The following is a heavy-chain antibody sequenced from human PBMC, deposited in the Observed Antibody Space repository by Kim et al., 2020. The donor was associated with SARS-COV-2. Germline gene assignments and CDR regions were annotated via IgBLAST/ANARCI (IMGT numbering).Heavy chain of an antibody. CDR1: GGSISSVSYY. J-gene: IGHJ6*02. D-gene: IGHD6-13*01. Sequence: SETLSLTCTVSGGSISSVSYYWSWIRQTAGKGLEWIGRIYTSGSTNYNPSLKSRVTISLDTSKNQFSLELRSVTAADTAVYYCAREAALDLMRYYYYGMDVWGQGTTVTVSS. V-gene: IGHV4-61*02. CDR2: IYTSGST. CDR3: AREAALDLMRYYYYGMDV.